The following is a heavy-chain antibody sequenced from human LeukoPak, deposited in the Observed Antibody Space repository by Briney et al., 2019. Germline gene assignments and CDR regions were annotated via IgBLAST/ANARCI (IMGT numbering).Heavy chain of an antibody. V-gene: IGHV1-46*01. Sequence: GASVKVSCKASGYTFTSYYIHWVRQAPGQVLEWMGKINPSGDNTNYAQKFQGRVTMTTDTSTSTVYMELSSLRSDDTAVYYCARDVRIQLWLDDAFDIWGQGTMVTVSS. CDR2: INPSGDNT. CDR3: ARDVRIQLWLDDAFDI. D-gene: IGHD5-18*01. J-gene: IGHJ3*02. CDR1: GYTFTSYY.